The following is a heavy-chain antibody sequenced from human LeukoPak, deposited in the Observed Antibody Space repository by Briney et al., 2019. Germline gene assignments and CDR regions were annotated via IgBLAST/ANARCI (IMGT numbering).Heavy chain of an antibody. D-gene: IGHD2-15*01. V-gene: IGHV3-15*01. CDR3: TTDLRIGVVVVVAATFDY. Sequence: GGSLRLSCAVSRFTFSNAWMSWVRQAPGKGLEWVGRIKSKTDGGTTTYAATVKDSFNISRDDSNNTLYLQMNSLKTEDTAVYYCTTDLRIGVVVVVAATFDYWGQGTLVTVSS. CDR1: RFTFSNAW. J-gene: IGHJ4*02. CDR2: IKSKTDGGTT.